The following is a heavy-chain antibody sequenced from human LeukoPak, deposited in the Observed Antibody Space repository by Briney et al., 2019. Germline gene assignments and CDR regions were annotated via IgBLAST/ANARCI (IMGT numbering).Heavy chain of an antibody. J-gene: IGHJ4*02. CDR1: GYTFTGYY. CDR2: INPNSGGT. V-gene: IGHV1-2*02. Sequence: SSLKVSCKASGYTFTGYYIHWVRQAPGQGLKWMGWINPNSGGTNYAQKFQGRVTMTRDTSTSTAYMELSRLRSDDTAVYYCARESAVLWCGELLSGHDYWGQGTLVTVSS. CDR3: ARESAVLWCGELLSGHDY. D-gene: IGHD3-10*01.